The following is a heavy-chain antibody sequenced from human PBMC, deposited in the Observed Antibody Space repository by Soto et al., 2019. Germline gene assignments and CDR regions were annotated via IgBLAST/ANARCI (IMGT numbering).Heavy chain of an antibody. CDR2: MNPNTGDT. D-gene: IGHD2-21*02. J-gene: IGHJ4*02. CDR1: GYTFISYD. Sequence: QVQLVQSGAEVKKPGASVKVSCKASGYTFISYDINWVRQATGQGLEWMGWMNPNTGDTGYAQKFQGRVTMTRNTSINTANLELSSLRSDDTAVYFCARGDCYNFDYWGQGTLVTVSS. CDR3: ARGDCYNFDY. V-gene: IGHV1-8*01.